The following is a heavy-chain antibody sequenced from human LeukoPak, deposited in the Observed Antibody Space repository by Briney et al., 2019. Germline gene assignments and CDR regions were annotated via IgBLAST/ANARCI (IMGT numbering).Heavy chain of an antibody. J-gene: IGHJ6*03. V-gene: IGHV1-69*13. D-gene: IGHD3-10*01. CDR3: ARGGSGSRPFYYYYYMDV. CDR2: IIPIFGTA. CDR1: GYTFTSYA. Sequence: ASVKVSCKASGYTFTSYAISWVRQAPGQGLEWMGGIIPIFGTANYAQKFQGRVTITADESTSTAYMELSSLRSEDTAVYYCARGGSGSRPFYYYYYMDVWGKGTTVTISS.